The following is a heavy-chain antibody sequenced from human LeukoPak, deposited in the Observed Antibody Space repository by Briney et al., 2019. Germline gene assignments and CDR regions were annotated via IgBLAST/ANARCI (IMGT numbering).Heavy chain of an antibody. CDR2: IRQDGSEE. CDR1: GFIFSSNW. J-gene: IGHJ4*02. V-gene: IGHV3-7*01. D-gene: IGHD3-3*01. Sequence: GGSLRLSCAASGFIFSSNWMSWVRQAPGKGLEWGANIRQDGSEEYYVDSVKGRFSISRDNAKNSLYLQMNSLRVEDTAVYYCARIGDYYDFWSGYYYFDKWGQGTLVTVS. CDR3: ARIGDYYDFWSGYYYFDK.